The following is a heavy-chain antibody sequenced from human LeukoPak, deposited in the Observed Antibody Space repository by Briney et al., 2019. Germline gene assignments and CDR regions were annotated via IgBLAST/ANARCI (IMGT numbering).Heavy chain of an antibody. J-gene: IGHJ4*02. Sequence: ASVKVSCKASGYTFTSYGISWVRQAPGQGLEWMGWITAYNGNTNYGNTRFAQKFQGRVTMTTDTSTSTAYMELRSLRSDDTAVYYCARSCSPYSAWYRWCYFDYWGQGTLVTVSS. CDR1: GYTFTSYG. CDR2: ITAYNGNT. D-gene: IGHD6-19*01. CDR3: ARSCSPYSAWYRWCYFDY. V-gene: IGHV1-18*01.